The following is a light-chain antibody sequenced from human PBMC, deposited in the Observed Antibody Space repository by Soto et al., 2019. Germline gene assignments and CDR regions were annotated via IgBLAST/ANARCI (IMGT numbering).Light chain of an antibody. CDR2: AAS. J-gene: IGKJ4*01. CDR3: QQANSFPLT. Sequence: DIQMTQSPSSVSASVGDRVTITSRASQGISSWLAWYQRKPGKAPNLLIYAASSLQSGVPSRFSGSGSGTEFTLTISSLQPEDFATYYCQQANSFPLTFGGGTKVEIK. V-gene: IGKV1-12*01. CDR1: QGISSW.